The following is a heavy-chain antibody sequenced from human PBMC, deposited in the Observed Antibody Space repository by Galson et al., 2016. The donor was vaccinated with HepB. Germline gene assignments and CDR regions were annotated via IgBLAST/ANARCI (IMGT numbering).Heavy chain of an antibody. Sequence: SLRLSCAASGFTFSSFGMHWVRQAPGRGLEWVAVISYDGTTKFSADSVKGRFTISRDNSKNMLYLQMNSLRAEDTAVYYCASETLEWLAFDYWGQGTLVTVSS. D-gene: IGHD3-3*01. V-gene: IGHV3-30*03. J-gene: IGHJ4*02. CDR2: ISYDGTTK. CDR3: ASETLEWLAFDY. CDR1: GFTFSSFG.